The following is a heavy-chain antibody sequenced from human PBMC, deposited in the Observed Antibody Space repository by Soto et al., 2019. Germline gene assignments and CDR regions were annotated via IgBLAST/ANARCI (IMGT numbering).Heavy chain of an antibody. Sequence: GGSLRLSCASSGFTFSGYAMSWVRQAPGKGLEWVSAISGSGGSTYYADSVKGRFTISRDNSKNTLYLQMNSLRAEDTAVYYCAKDAYGSGSFPATKPFDPWGQRTLVTVSS. CDR1: GFTFSGYA. CDR3: AKDAYGSGSFPATKPFDP. CDR2: ISGSGGST. J-gene: IGHJ5*02. D-gene: IGHD3-10*01. V-gene: IGHV3-23*01.